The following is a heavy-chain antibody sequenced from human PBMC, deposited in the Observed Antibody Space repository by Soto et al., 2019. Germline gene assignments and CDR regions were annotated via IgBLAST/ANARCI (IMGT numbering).Heavy chain of an antibody. D-gene: IGHD3-22*01. CDR3: ARAQDGSGSYYYFDG. V-gene: IGHV3-7*03. J-gene: IGHJ4*02. CDR2: INRDGNEK. Sequence: EVQLVESGGGLVQPGGSLRLSCAASGFTFSSYWMSWVRQAPGKGLQWVANINRDGNEKYYVDSLKGRFTISRDNAENSLYLQMNTLRAEDTAVYYCARAQDGSGSYYYFDGWGQGTLVTVSS. CDR1: GFTFSSYW.